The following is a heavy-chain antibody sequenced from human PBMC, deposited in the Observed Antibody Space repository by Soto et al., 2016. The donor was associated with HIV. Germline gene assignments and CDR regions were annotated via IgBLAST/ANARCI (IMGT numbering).Heavy chain of an antibody. V-gene: IGHV3-74*01. CDR2: INSDGSST. J-gene: IGHJ5*01. CDR1: GFPFSDYW. D-gene: IGHD2-2*01. CDR3: AGDFSNSWFEY. Sequence: EVQLVESGGDLVQPGGSLRLSCAASGFPFSDYWMHWVRQAPGKGLVWVSRINSDGSSTEYADSVKGRFTISRDNAKNTVYLQMSSLRADDTALYYCAGDFSNSWFEYWGQGTLVTVSS.